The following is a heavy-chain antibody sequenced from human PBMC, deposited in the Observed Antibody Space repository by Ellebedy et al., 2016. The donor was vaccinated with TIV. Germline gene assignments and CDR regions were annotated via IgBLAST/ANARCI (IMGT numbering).Heavy chain of an antibody. CDR3: ARGIVIPAGAPNQYYYGLDV. CDR2: TYNPEDT. CDR1: GGSSSAYY. Sequence: SETLSLTCAVSGGSSSAYYWSWIRQTPGKGLEWLGHTYNPEDTRYNPALGGRVTISVDTSRNRVSLTLTSVTAADTAVYFCARGIVIPAGAPNQYYYGLDVWGQGTSVTVS. D-gene: IGHD2-2*01. V-gene: IGHV4-59*01. J-gene: IGHJ6*02.